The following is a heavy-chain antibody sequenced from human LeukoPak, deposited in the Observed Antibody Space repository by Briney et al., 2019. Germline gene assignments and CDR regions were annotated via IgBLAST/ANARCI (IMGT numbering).Heavy chain of an antibody. J-gene: IGHJ4*02. D-gene: IGHD6-19*01. V-gene: IGHV3-30*18. CDR1: GFTFSSYG. Sequence: GGSLRLSCAASGFTFSSYGMHWVRQAPGKGLEWVAVISYDGSNKYYADSVKGRFTISRDNSKNTLYLQMNSLRAEDTAVYYCAKVPGYSSGWYYFDYWGQGTLATVSS. CDR2: ISYDGSNK. CDR3: AKVPGYSSGWYYFDY.